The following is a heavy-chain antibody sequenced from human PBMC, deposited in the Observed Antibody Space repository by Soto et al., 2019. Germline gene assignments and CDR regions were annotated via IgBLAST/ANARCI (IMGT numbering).Heavy chain of an antibody. CDR2: INPSGGST. D-gene: IGHD6-19*01. V-gene: IGHV1-46*01. CDR1: GYIFTTYQ. Sequence: GASVKVSCKASGYIFTTYQMHWVRQAPGQGLEWMGIINPSGGSTSYAQKFQGRVTMTRDTSTSTVYMELSSLRSEDTAVYYCARDPAHVPSCSGWYGTMDYWGQGTLVTVSS. CDR3: ARDPAHVPSCSGWYGTMDY. J-gene: IGHJ4*02.